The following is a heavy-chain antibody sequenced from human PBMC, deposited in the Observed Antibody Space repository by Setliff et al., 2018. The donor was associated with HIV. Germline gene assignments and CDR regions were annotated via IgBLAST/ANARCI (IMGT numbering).Heavy chain of an antibody. J-gene: IGHJ5*02. CDR3: ARDFSGQQLVGGWFDP. CDR1: GFTFSSYW. V-gene: IGHV3-7*03. CDR2: IKQDGSEK. D-gene: IGHD6-13*01. Sequence: LRLSCAATGFTFSSYWMSWVRQAPGKGLEFMANIKQDGSEKYYVDSVKGRLTIARDNAKNSLYLQMNSLRAEDTAVYYCARDFSGQQLVGGWFDPWGQGTLVTVSS.